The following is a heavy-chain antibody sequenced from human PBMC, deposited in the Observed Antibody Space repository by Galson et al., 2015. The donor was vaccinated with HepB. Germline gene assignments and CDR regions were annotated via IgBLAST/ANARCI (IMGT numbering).Heavy chain of an antibody. CDR1: GYRFTSYW. CDR3: ARQDLGRTYYSYMDV. J-gene: IGHJ6*03. CDR2: IYPGDSDT. V-gene: IGHV5-51*01. Sequence: QSGAEVKKPGESLKISCKGSGYRFTSYWIAWVRQMPGKGLEWMGIIYPGDSDTRYSPSFQGQVAISVDKSISTAYLQWSSLRASDTAMYYCARQDLGRTYYSYMDVWGKGTTVTVSS.